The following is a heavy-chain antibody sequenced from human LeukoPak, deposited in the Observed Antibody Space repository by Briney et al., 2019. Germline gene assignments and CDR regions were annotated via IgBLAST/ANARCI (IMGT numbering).Heavy chain of an antibody. CDR2: IYYSGST. CDR1: GGSISSYY. CDR3: ARHNSNRWSAFDY. D-gene: IGHD2-15*01. V-gene: IGHV4-59*08. Sequence: SETLSLTCTVSGGSISSYYWSWIRQPPGKGLEWIGYIYYSGSTNYNPSLKSRVTISVDTSQNQFSLKLTSVTAADTAVYYCARHNSNRWSAFDYWGQGTLVTVSS. J-gene: IGHJ4*02.